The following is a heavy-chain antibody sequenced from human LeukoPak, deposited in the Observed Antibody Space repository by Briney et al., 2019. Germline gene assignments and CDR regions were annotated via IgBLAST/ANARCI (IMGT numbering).Heavy chain of an antibody. CDR2: ISSSSSYI. CDR3: ARGDAESWRGLGVVVPAAIHYYYYYMDV. J-gene: IGHJ6*03. Sequence: GGSLRLSCAASGFTFSSYSMNWVRQAPGKGLEWVSSISSSSSYIYYADSVKGRFTISRDNAKNSLYLQMNSLRAEDTAAYYCARGDAESWRGLGVVVPAAIHYYYYYMDVWGKGTTVTVSS. V-gene: IGHV3-21*01. CDR1: GFTFSSYS. D-gene: IGHD2-2*02.